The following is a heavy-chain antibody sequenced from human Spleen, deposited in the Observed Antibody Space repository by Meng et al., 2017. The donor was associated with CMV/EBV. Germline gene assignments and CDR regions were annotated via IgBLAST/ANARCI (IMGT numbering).Heavy chain of an antibody. CDR3: ARGYSSGWYNDN. V-gene: IGHV3-23*01. Sequence: GESLKIFCVASGFNFANYAMTWVRQVPGKGLEWVSTVTPSGVRTHYSDSVKGRFTISRDSAKNSLYLQMNSLRAEDTAVYYCARGYSSGWYNDNWGQGTLVTVSS. CDR1: GFNFANYA. D-gene: IGHD6-19*01. J-gene: IGHJ4*02. CDR2: VTPSGVRT.